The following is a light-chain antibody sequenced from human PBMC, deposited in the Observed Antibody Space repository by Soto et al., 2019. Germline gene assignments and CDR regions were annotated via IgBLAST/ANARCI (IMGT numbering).Light chain of an antibody. Sequence: DIQLTKSPSSLSASLGDRVTITCRASQGIGVYLAWFQQKPGKVPKVLIFAASALQSGVPTRFSGSGSGTDFTLTITSLQPEDIATYYFQKYNSSPLTCGGGTRVEIK. CDR2: AAS. CDR3: QKYNSSPLT. J-gene: IGKJ4*01. CDR1: QGIGVY. V-gene: IGKV1-27*01.